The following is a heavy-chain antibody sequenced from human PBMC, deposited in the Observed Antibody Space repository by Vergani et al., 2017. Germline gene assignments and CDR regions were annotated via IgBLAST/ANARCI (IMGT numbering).Heavy chain of an antibody. J-gene: IGHJ6*03. CDR2: IIPIFGTA. D-gene: IGHD2-2*01. CDR3: AREVAHLPAAMHINYYDYMDV. V-gene: IGHV1-69*01. Sequence: QVQLVQSGAEVKKPGSSVKVSCKASGGTFSSYAISWVRQAPGQGLEWMGGIIPIFGTANYAQKFQGRVPITADESTSTAYMELSSLRSEDTAVYYCAREVAHLPAAMHINYYDYMDVWGKGTTVTVSS. CDR1: GGTFSSYA.